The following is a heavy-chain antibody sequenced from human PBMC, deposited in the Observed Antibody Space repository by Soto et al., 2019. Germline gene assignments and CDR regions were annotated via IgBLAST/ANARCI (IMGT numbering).Heavy chain of an antibody. J-gene: IGHJ4*02. CDR3: ARIQNDFWSGYYTPFDY. V-gene: IGHV4-31*03. D-gene: IGHD3-3*01. CDR2: IYYSGST. Sequence: SETLSLTCTVSGGSISSGGYYWSWIRQHPGKGLEWIGYIYYSGSTYYNPSLKSRVTISVDTSKNQFSLKLSSVTAADTAVYYCARIQNDFWSGYYTPFDYWGQGTLVTVSS. CDR1: GGSISSGGYY.